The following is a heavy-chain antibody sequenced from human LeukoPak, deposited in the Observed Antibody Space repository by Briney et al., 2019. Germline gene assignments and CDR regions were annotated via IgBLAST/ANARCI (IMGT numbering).Heavy chain of an antibody. J-gene: IGHJ4*02. D-gene: IGHD6-19*01. CDR3: AKDLGSSGWYIDY. CDR1: GFTFSTYG. V-gene: IGHV3-23*01. Sequence: GGSLRLSCAASGFTFSTYGVYWVRQAPGKGLEWVSSNSGGSSYYADSVKGRFTISRDNSKNTLYLQMNSLRAEDTAVYYCAKDLGSSGWYIDYWGQGALVTVSS. CDR2: NSGGSS.